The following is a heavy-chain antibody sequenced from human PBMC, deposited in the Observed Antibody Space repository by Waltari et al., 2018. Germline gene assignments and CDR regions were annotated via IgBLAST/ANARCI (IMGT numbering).Heavy chain of an antibody. D-gene: IGHD2-15*01. CDR1: GFTFNTDY. Sequence: EVQLVTSGGGLVQPGGSLRLSCAVSGFTFNTDYKHWVRQTPGKGVGWVSCISSGSGLRNYADSVKGRFIISRHNAKKSLYLQMNSLRDEDTGVYYCVRSRWYDVWGQGTTVTVSS. CDR3: VRSRWYDV. CDR2: ISSGSGLR. J-gene: IGHJ6*02. V-gene: IGHV3-48*02.